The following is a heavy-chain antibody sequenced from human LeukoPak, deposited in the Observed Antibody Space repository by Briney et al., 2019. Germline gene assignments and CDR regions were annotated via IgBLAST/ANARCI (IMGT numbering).Heavy chain of an antibody. D-gene: IGHD2-15*01. CDR2: INTNSGNP. Sequence: GASVKVSCKVSGYTFISYATSWVRQAPGQGLEWVGWINTNSGNPTYAQGFTGRFVFSLDTSVSTAYLQISSLKAEDTAVYYCARARYCSGGSCHGDYWGQGTLVTVSS. CDR1: GYTFISYA. J-gene: IGHJ4*02. CDR3: ARARYCSGGSCHGDY. V-gene: IGHV7-4-1*02.